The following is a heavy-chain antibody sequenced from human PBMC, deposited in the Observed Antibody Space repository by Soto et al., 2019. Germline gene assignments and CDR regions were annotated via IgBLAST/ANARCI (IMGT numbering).Heavy chain of an antibody. J-gene: IGHJ6*02. CDR3: ARRGGSSSGYYYYAMDV. D-gene: IGHD6-6*01. Sequence: TLSLTCSVSSDSMNSGGYYWSWIRQHPGKGLEWIGYIYSNGDTYYNPSLKSRVTISVDTSKNQFSLNLTSVTAADTAVYYCARRGGSSSGYYYYAMDVWGQGTTVTVSS. CDR2: IYSNGDT. CDR1: SDSMNSGGYY. V-gene: IGHV4-31*03.